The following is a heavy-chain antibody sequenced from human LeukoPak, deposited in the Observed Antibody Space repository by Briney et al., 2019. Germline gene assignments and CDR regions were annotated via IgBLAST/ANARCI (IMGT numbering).Heavy chain of an antibody. CDR2: IIPIFGTA. J-gene: IGHJ4*02. CDR3: ARGRVTEGLFCSSTSCYMWGLDY. D-gene: IGHD2-2*02. Sequence: ASVKVSCKASGGTFSSYAISWVRQAPGQGLEWMGGIIPIFGTANYAQKFQGRVTITTDESTSTAYMELSSLRSEDTAVYYCARGRVTEGLFCSSTSCYMWGLDYWGQGTLVTVSS. V-gene: IGHV1-69*05. CDR1: GGTFSSYA.